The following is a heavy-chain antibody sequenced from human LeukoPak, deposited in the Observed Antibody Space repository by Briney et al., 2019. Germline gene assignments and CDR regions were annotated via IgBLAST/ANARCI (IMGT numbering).Heavy chain of an antibody. V-gene: IGHV4-4*02. Sequence: PSETLSLTCAVSGGSISSSNWWSWVRQPPGKGLEWIGEIYHSGSTNYNPSLKSRVTISVDKSKNQFSLKLSSVTAADTAVYYCARERYYYDSSGYTAFDIWGQGTMVTVSS. CDR1: GGSISSSNW. D-gene: IGHD3-22*01. J-gene: IGHJ3*02. CDR3: ARERYYYDSSGYTAFDI. CDR2: IYHSGST.